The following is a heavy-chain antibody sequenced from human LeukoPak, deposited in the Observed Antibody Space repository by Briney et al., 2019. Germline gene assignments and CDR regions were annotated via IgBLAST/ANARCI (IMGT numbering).Heavy chain of an antibody. CDR3: AREEYRGVYFDY. D-gene: IGHD2-8*02. V-gene: IGHV3-30-3*01. J-gene: IGHJ4*02. Sequence: GRSLRLSCSASVFTFSNFALHWVRHAPGRGLECVVDISYDGSNKYYADSVKGRFTISRDNSKNTLHLQMNSLRAEDTAVYYCAREEYRGVYFDYWGQGTRDSV. CDR1: VFTFSNFA. CDR2: ISYDGSNK.